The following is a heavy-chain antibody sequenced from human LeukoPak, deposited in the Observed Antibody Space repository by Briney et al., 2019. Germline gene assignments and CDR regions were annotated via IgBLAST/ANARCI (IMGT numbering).Heavy chain of an antibody. D-gene: IGHD6-25*01. CDR2: ISTTSSFT. Sequence: GGSLRLSCAASGITFSDYYMTWIRQAPGKGLEWISYISTTSSFTNYADSVKGRFTISRDSAKNALYLQMNSLRADDTAVYYCARRAGIWGQGTMVTVSS. CDR3: ARRAGI. CDR1: GITFSDYY. V-gene: IGHV3-11*03. J-gene: IGHJ3*02.